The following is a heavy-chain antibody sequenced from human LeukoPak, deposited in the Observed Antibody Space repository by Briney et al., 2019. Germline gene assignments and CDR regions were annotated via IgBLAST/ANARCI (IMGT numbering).Heavy chain of an antibody. CDR3: ARGTYGLMSMVRGGEIFDY. V-gene: IGHV4-39*07. CDR2: VYYGGNT. J-gene: IGHJ4*02. Sequence: SEALSLTCTVSGGSVRSSTYYWGWIRQSPRKGLKWIGTVYYGGNTYYNPSLKSRVTISVDTSNNQFSLKLKSVTAADTAVYYCARGTYGLMSMVRGGEIFDYWGQGTLVTVSS. D-gene: IGHD3-10*01. CDR1: GGSVRSSTYY.